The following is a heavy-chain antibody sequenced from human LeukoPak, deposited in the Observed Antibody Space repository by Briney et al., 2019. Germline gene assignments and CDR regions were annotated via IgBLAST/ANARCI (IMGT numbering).Heavy chain of an antibody. CDR2: ISSSSSYI. V-gene: IGHV3-21*01. J-gene: IGHJ6*02. D-gene: IGHD5-18*01. CDR1: GFTFSSYA. Sequence: GGSLRLSCAASGFTFSSYAMHWVRQAPGKGLEWVSSISSSSSYIYYADSVKGRFTISRDNAKNSLYLQMNSLRAEDTAVYYCASFRIQLWPPGGSGMDVWGQGTTVTVSS. CDR3: ASFRIQLWPPGGSGMDV.